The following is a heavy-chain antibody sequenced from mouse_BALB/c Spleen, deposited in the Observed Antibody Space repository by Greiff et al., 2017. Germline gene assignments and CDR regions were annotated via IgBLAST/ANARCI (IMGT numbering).Heavy chain of an antibody. Sequence: EVMLVESGGGLVKPGGSLKLSCAASGFTFSDYYMYWVRQTPEKRLEWVATISDGGSYTYYPDSVKGRFTISRDNAKNNLYLQMSSLKSEDTAMYYCARDRYGNYLYYAMDYWGQGTSVTVSS. CDR2: ISDGGSYT. V-gene: IGHV5-4*02. D-gene: IGHD2-10*02. CDR1: GFTFSDYY. J-gene: IGHJ4*01. CDR3: ARDRYGNYLYYAMDY.